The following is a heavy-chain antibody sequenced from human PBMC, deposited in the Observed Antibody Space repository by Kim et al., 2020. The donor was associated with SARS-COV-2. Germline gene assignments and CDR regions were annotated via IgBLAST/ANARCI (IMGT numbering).Heavy chain of an antibody. Sequence: VKGRLTISRDDSKNTLYLQMNSLKTEDTAVYYCTTGADIVVVVAATLGDYWGQGTLVTVSS. D-gene: IGHD2-15*01. CDR3: TTGADIVVVVAATLGDY. V-gene: IGHV3-15*01. J-gene: IGHJ4*02.